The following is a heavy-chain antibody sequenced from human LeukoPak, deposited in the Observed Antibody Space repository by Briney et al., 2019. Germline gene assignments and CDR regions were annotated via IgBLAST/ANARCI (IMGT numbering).Heavy chain of an antibody. CDR3: AKESSSWYSFDY. V-gene: IGHV3-23*01. Sequence: GGSLRLSCEVSGFTFSNFAMSWVRQAPGKGLEWISAISDSAAKTYYADSVKGRFTISRDNSKNTLYLQMNSLRAEDTAVYYCAKESSSWYSFDYWGQGTLVTVSS. J-gene: IGHJ4*02. D-gene: IGHD6-13*01. CDR1: GFTFSNFA. CDR2: ISDSAAKT.